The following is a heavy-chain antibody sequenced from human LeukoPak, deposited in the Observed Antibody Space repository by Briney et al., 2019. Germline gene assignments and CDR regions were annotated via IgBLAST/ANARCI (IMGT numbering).Heavy chain of an antibody. D-gene: IGHD1-7*01. CDR1: GYTFTSYG. J-gene: IGHJ5*02. CDR2: ISPYNGNT. V-gene: IGHV1-18*01. CDR3: ARVPVGHNWNYVRESKWFDP. Sequence: ASVKVSCKASGYTFTSYGISWVRQAPGQGLEWMGWISPYNGNTNYAQKLQGRVTMTTDTSTSTAYMELRSLRSDDTAVYYCARVPVGHNWNYVRESKWFDPWGQGTLVTV.